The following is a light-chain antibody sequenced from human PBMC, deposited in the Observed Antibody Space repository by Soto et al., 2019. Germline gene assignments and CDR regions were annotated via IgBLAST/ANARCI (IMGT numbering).Light chain of an antibody. J-gene: IGLJ1*01. CDR3: SSFTTRSTYV. Sequence: QSVLPQPASVSGSPGQSITISCPGTSRDICFFNYVSWYQQFPGNAPKLIIFEVTNRPSGVSNRFSASKSGNTASLTISGLQAEDGADYYCSSFTTRSTYVFGTGTKGTVL. CDR1: SRDICFFNY. V-gene: IGLV2-14*01. CDR2: EVT.